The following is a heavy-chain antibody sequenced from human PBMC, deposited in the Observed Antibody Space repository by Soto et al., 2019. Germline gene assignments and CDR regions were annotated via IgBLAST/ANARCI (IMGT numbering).Heavy chain of an antibody. CDR2: IYHSGST. CDR3: ARGHPAGWLGPPDY. J-gene: IGHJ4*02. Sequence: QVQLQESGPGLVKPSQTLSLTCTVSGGSISSGDFFWSWIRQHPGKGLECIGYIYHSGSTYYNPSPKRRVTFAVDTSKNQFSLQLSSVTAADTAVYYCARGHPAGWLGPPDYWGQGTLVTVSS. D-gene: IGHD1-1*01. CDR1: GGSISSGDFF. V-gene: IGHV4-31*03.